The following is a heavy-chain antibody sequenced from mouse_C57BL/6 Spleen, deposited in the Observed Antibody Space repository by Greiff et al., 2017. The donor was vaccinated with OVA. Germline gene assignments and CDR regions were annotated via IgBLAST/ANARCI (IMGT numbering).Heavy chain of an antibody. D-gene: IGHD2-1*01. CDR2: IDPSDSET. J-gene: IGHJ3*01. CDR3: AGATMASFAY. Sequence: QVQLQQPGAELVRPGSSVKLSCKASGYTFTSYWMHWVKQRPIQGLEWIGNIDPSDSETHYNQKFKDKATLTVDKSSSTAYMQLSSLASEDSAVYYCAGATMASFAYWGQGTLVTVSA. CDR1: GYTFTSYW. V-gene: IGHV1-52*01.